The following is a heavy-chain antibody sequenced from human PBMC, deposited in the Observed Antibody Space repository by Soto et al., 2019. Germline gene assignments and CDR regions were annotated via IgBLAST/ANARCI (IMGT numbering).Heavy chain of an antibody. J-gene: IGHJ4*02. Sequence: SETLSLTCTVSGGSISSSSYYWGWIRQHPGKGLEWIGSIYYSGSTYYNPSLKSRVTISVDTSKNQFSLKLSSVTAEDTAVYFCAKEQTTGAHYALDYWSQGTLVTVSS. CDR3: AKEQTTGAHYALDY. CDR1: GGSISSSSYY. V-gene: IGHV4-39*07. CDR2: IYYSGST. D-gene: IGHD2-8*02.